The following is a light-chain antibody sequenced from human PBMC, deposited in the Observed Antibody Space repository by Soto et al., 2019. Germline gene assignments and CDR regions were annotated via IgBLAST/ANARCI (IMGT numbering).Light chain of an antibody. Sequence: DIQMTQSPSTLSASVGDRVTITCRAGQSINSWLAWYQQKTGKAPQILIYDASTLKSGVPSRFSASGSGTEFTLIISSLQPDDFATYYCQQYTSYSWTFGQGTKVDIK. CDR1: QSINSW. J-gene: IGKJ1*01. CDR2: DAS. V-gene: IGKV1-5*01. CDR3: QQYTSYSWT.